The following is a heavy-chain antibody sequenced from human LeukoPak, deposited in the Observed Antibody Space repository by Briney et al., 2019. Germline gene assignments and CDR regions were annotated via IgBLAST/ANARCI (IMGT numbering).Heavy chain of an antibody. V-gene: IGHV3-23*01. J-gene: IGHJ4*02. Sequence: GGSLRLSCAASGFTFSRSAMTWVRHGPGTGLEFVASIIYSGGATYYADSVKGRFTISRDNAKNSLYLQMNSLRAEDTAVYYCARDFWGAYRVDYFDYWGQGTLVTVSS. CDR1: GFTFSRSA. CDR3: ARDFWGAYRVDYFDY. CDR2: IIYSGGAT. D-gene: IGHD3-3*01.